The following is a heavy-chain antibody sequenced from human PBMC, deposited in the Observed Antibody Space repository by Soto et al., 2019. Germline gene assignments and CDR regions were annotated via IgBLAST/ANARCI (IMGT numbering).Heavy chain of an antibody. J-gene: IGHJ4*02. V-gene: IGHV3-73*02. CDR2: IRRNANNYAT. D-gene: IGHD3-3*01. CDR3: TRGIDVWGGYTRYYLDY. Sequence: EVQLVESGGGLVQPGGSLKLSCAASGFIFSDSALHWVRQASGKGLEWVRRIRRNANNYATTYAASVEGRFAISRDDAKYTAYLQMNSLKTEDTAIYYCTRGIDVWGGYTRYYLDYWGQGTLVTVSS. CDR1: GFIFSDSA.